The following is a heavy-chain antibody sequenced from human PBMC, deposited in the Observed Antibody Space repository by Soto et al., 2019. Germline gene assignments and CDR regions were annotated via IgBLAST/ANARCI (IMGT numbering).Heavy chain of an antibody. Sequence: PSQTLSLTCAISWDSVSSNSAAWNWIRQSPSRGLEWLGRTYYRSRWYNDYAVSVKSRITIYPDTYKNQFSLQLNSVTPEDTAVYYCATDPSSSWYWDYWGQGTLVTVCS. J-gene: IGHJ4*02. CDR1: WDSVSSNSAA. CDR2: TYYRSRWYN. CDR3: ATDPSSSWYWDY. D-gene: IGHD6-13*01. V-gene: IGHV6-1*01.